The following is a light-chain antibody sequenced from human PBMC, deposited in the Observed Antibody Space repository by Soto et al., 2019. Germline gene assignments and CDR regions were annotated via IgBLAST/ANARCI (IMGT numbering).Light chain of an antibody. Sequence: DIQMTQSPSSLSASVGDRVTITCRASQSISSYLNWYQQKPGKAPKLLIYAASSLQSGVPSRFSGSGSGTEFTLTISSLQSEDSAVYYCQQYNNWPVTFGGGTKVEIK. J-gene: IGKJ4*01. CDR1: QSISSY. V-gene: IGKV1-39*01. CDR3: QQYNNWPVT. CDR2: AAS.